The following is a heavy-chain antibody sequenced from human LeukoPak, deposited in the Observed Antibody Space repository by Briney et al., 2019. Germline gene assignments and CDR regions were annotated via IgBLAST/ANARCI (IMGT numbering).Heavy chain of an antibody. V-gene: IGHV4-61*01. Sequence: SETLSLTCTVSGYSISSGYYWSWIRQPPGKGLEWIGYIYYSGSTNYNPSLKSRVTLSVDTSRNQFSLSLRSMTAADTAVYYCARTEPSGTTSHWGQGTLVTVSS. J-gene: IGHJ4*02. D-gene: IGHD1-1*01. CDR2: IYYSGST. CDR3: ARTEPSGTTSH. CDR1: GYSISSGYY.